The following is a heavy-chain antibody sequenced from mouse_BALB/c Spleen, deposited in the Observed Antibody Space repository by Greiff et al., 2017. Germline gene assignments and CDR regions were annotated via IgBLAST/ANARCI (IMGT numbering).Heavy chain of an antibody. CDR3: TRVRDYYGSSGFAY. J-gene: IGHJ3*01. CDR1: GFTFSSYT. CDR2: ISSGGSYT. V-gene: IGHV5-6-4*01. D-gene: IGHD1-1*01. Sequence: EVMLVESGGGLVKPGGSLKLSCAASGFTFSSYTMSWVRQTPEKRLEWVATISSGGSYTYYPDSVKGRFTISRDNAKNTLYLQMSSLKSEDTAMYYCTRVRDYYGSSGFAYWGQGTLVTVSA.